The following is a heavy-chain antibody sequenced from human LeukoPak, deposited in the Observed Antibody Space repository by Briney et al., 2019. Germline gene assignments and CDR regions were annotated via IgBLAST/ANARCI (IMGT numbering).Heavy chain of an antibody. V-gene: IGHV7-4-1*02. CDR3: AKVQGYCSETSCYPDY. CDR2: INTNTGNP. D-gene: IGHD2-2*01. CDR1: GYTFTSYA. J-gene: IGHJ4*02. Sequence: ASVKVSCKASGYTFTSYAINWVRQAPGQGLEWMGWINTNTGNPTYAQGFTGRFVFSLATSVNTAYLQISSLKTEDTAVYYCAKVQGYCSETSCYPDYWGQGTLVTVSS.